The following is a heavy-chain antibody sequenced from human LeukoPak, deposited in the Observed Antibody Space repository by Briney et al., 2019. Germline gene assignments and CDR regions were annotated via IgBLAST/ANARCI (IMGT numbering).Heavy chain of an antibody. V-gene: IGHV3-66*02. J-gene: IGHJ3*02. D-gene: IGHD3-9*01. CDR3: VRGILTGYYTDAFDI. CDR2: INSGGST. Sequence: GGSLSLSCAPSGSTVSSNYMSWVSQAPGKGLEWVSVINSGGSTYYADSVKGRFTISRDNSKKTLYLQMNSLRAEETAVYYCVRGILTGYYTDAFDIWGQGTMVTVSS. CDR1: GSTVSSNY.